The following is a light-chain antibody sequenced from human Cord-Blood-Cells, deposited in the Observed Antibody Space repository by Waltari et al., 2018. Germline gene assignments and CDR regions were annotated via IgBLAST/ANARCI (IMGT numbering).Light chain of an antibody. CDR2: AAS. V-gene: IGKV1-39*01. CDR3: QQSYSTPFT. Sequence: DIQMTQSPSSLSASVEDRVTITCRASKNISSYLNWYQQKPGKAPKLLIYAASSLQSGVPSRCSGSGSGTDFTLTISSLQPEDFATYYCQQSYSTPFTFGPGTKVDIK. CDR1: KNISSY. J-gene: IGKJ3*01.